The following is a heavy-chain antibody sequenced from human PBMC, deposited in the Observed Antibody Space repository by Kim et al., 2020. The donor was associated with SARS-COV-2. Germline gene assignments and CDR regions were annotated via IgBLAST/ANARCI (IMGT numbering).Heavy chain of an antibody. CDR2: IKEDGRDT. D-gene: IGHD3-22*01. V-gene: IGHV3-7*01. J-gene: IGHJ4*01. Sequence: GGSLRLSCVDSGFAFSTSWMTWVRQVPGKGLEWVANIKEDGRDTYYVDSVKGRFTISRDNAKRSVYLQMNSLRAEDTAVYYCARDPYDSSGYGAFDYWC. CDR1: GFAFSTSW. CDR3: ARDPYDSSGYGAFDY.